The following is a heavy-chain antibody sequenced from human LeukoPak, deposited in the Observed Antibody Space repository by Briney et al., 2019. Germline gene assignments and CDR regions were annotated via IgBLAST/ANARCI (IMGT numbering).Heavy chain of an antibody. J-gene: IGHJ6*02. CDR3: TADSSRWYNGMDV. CDR2: IKSKTDGETT. D-gene: IGHD6-13*01. CDR1: GFTFSNAW. Sequence: GGSLRLSCAASGFTFSNAWMSWVRQAPGKGLDWVGRIKSKTDGETTDYAEPVKGRFTISRDDSKNTLYLQMNSLKMEDTAVHYCTADSSRWYNGMDVWGQGTTVIVSS. V-gene: IGHV3-15*01.